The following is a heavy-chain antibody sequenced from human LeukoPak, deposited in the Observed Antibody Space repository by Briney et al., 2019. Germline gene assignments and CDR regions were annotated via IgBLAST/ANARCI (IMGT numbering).Heavy chain of an antibody. J-gene: IGHJ4*02. Sequence: GSLRLSCAASGFTFSSYWMSWVRQAPGKGLEWVANIKQDGSEKYYVDSVKGRFTISRDNAKNSLYLQMNSLRAEDTAVYYCARGGRGSGWHQGYWGQGTLVTVSS. CDR2: IKQDGSEK. D-gene: IGHD6-19*01. V-gene: IGHV3-7*03. CDR1: GFTFSSYW. CDR3: ARGGRGSGWHQGY.